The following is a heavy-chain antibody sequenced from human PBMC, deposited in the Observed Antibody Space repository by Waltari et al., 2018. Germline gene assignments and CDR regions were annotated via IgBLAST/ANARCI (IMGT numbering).Heavy chain of an antibody. CDR3: ARGGVGGLFDY. CDR2: INAGNGNT. CDR1: GYTFTSYA. J-gene: IGHJ4*02. Sequence: QVQLVQSGAEVKKPGASVKVSCKASGYTFTSYAMHWVRQAPGQRLEWMGWINAGNGNTKDSQEFQGRVTITRDTSASTAYMELSSLRSEDMAVYYCARGGVGGLFDYWGQGTLVTVSS. V-gene: IGHV1-3*03. D-gene: IGHD3-16*01.